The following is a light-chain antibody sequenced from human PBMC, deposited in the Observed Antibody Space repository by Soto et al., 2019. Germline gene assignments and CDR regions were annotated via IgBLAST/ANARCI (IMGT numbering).Light chain of an antibody. Sequence: QSVLTQPPSVSGAPGQRVTISCTGSRSNIGAGYDVHWYQQLPGTAPKLLIYGNSNRPSGVPDRFAGSQSGTSASLAITGLQAEDEDDYYRQSYDSSLSGSVFGGGTKLTVL. J-gene: IGLJ2*01. CDR1: RSNIGAGYD. CDR2: GNS. V-gene: IGLV1-40*01. CDR3: QSYDSSLSGSV.